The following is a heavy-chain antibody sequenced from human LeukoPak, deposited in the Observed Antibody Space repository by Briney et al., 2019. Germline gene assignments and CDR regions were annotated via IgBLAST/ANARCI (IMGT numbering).Heavy chain of an antibody. Sequence: SVKVSCKASGFTFTSSAMQWVRQARGQRLEWIGWIVVGSGNTNYAQKSQERVTITRDMSTSTAYMELSSLRSGDTAVYYCAAVSVVVVPAARDQDYFDYWGQGTLVTVSS. CDR3: AAVSVVVVPAARDQDYFDY. CDR2: IVVGSGNT. V-gene: IGHV1-58*02. D-gene: IGHD2-2*01. J-gene: IGHJ4*02. CDR1: GFTFTSSA.